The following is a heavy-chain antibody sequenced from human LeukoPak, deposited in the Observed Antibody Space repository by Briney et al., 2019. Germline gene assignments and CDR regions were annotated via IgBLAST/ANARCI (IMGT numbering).Heavy chain of an antibody. Sequence: PGGSLRLSCAASGFTFSSYDMHWVRQAPGKGLEWVTFIRSDGSNKYYADSVKGRFTISRDNAKNSLYLQMNSLRAEDTAVYYCARDLSYGDYSLDYWGQGTLVTVSS. D-gene: IGHD4-17*01. CDR1: GFTFSSYD. J-gene: IGHJ4*02. V-gene: IGHV3-30*02. CDR2: IRSDGSNK. CDR3: ARDLSYGDYSLDY.